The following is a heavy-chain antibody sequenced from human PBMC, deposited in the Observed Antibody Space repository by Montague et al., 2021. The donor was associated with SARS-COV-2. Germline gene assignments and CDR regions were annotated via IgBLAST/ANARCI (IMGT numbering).Heavy chain of an antibody. V-gene: IGHV2-5*08. CDR1: GFSLTTAGMG. D-gene: IGHD3-10*01. J-gene: IGHJ3*02. Sequence: PALVKPTQTLTPTCTVSGFSLTTAGMGVAWIRRPPGKALEWLAIIYWDDEKRYRSSLESRVSISKDSSNTRVIFTMTNMDPLDAGTYYCARRPTSLVGEPFFGFDIWGPGTLVAVSS. CDR3: ARRPTSLVGEPFFGFDI. CDR2: IYWDDEK.